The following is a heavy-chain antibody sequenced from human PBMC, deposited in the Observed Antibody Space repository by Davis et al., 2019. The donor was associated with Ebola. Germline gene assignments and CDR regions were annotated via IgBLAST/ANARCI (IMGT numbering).Heavy chain of an antibody. J-gene: IGHJ5*02. D-gene: IGHD2/OR15-2a*01. Sequence: AASVKVSCKASEYTFTSYYLHWVRQAPGQGLEWMAITMPSSGITSYAQQFQGRVTMTRDTSTSTVYMELSSLTSEDTAVYYCARGSPIEISVFDPWGQGTLVTVSS. CDR2: TMPSSGIT. CDR1: EYTFTSYY. V-gene: IGHV1-46*01. CDR3: ARGSPIEISVFDP.